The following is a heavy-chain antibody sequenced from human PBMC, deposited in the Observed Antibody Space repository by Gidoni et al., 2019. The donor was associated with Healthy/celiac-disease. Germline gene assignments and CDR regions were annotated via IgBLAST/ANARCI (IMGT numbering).Heavy chain of an antibody. D-gene: IGHD2-2*01. CDR3: AKEGGEDYCSSTSCYVF. V-gene: IGHV3-30*18. CDR1: GFTFSSHG. CDR2: ISYDGSNK. Sequence: QVQLVESGGGVVQPGRSLRLSCAASGFTFSSHGMHWVRQAPGKGLEWVAVISYDGSNKYYADSVKGRFTISRDNSKNTLYLQMNSLRAEDTAVYYCAKEGGEDYCSSTSCYVFWGQGTLVTVSS. J-gene: IGHJ4*02.